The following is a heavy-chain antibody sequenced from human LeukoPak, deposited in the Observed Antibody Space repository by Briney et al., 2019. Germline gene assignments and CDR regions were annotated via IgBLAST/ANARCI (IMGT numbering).Heavy chain of an antibody. Sequence: ASVKVSCKASGYTFTNFGISWVRQAPGQGLEWMGWISPYNGNTDYPQKVQGRVTMTTDTSTSIAYMELRSLRSDDTAVYYCARGGVGHCSGGSCPTSWFDPWGQGTLVTVSS. CDR2: ISPYNGNT. CDR3: ARGGVGHCSGGSCPTSWFDP. CDR1: GYTFTNFG. D-gene: IGHD2-15*01. V-gene: IGHV1-18*01. J-gene: IGHJ5*02.